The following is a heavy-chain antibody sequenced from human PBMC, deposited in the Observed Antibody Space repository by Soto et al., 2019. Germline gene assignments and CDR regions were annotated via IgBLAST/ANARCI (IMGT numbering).Heavy chain of an antibody. Sequence: AAVKVSCKASGYTFTSYYMHWVRQAPGQGLEWMGIINPSGGSTSYAQKFQGRVTMTRDTSTSTVYMELSSLRSEDTAVYYCAREHYYDSSGSDDAFDIWGQGTMVTVSS. D-gene: IGHD3-22*01. V-gene: IGHV1-46*01. J-gene: IGHJ3*02. CDR3: AREHYYDSSGSDDAFDI. CDR2: INPSGGST. CDR1: GYTFTSYY.